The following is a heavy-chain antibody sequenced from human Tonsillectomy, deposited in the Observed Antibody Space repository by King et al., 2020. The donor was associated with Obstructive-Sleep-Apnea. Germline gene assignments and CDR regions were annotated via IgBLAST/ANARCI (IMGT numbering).Heavy chain of an antibody. Sequence: VQLQESGPGLVKPSETLSLTCTVSGGSISSYYWSWIRQPPGKGLEWIGYIYYSGSTNYNPSLKSRVTISVDTSKNQFSLKLSSVTAADTAVYYCARDHGYSYGYVRYFDYWGQGTLVTVSS. CDR2: IYYSGST. D-gene: IGHD5-18*01. CDR3: ARDHGYSYGYVRYFDY. CDR1: GGSISSYY. V-gene: IGHV4-59*01. J-gene: IGHJ4*02.